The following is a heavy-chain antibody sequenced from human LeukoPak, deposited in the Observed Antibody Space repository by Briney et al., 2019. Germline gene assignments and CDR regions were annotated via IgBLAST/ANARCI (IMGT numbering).Heavy chain of an antibody. CDR3: ARNSYGHLNWFDP. Sequence: SETLSLTCTVSGGSISSSSYYWVWIRQPPGKGLEWIGSMYYIGYTYYNPSLKSRVTISIDTSKNQFSLNLSYVTAADTAVYYCARNSYGHLNWFDPWGQGTLVTVSS. J-gene: IGHJ5*02. D-gene: IGHD5-18*01. V-gene: IGHV4-39*07. CDR1: GGSISSSSYY. CDR2: MYYIGYT.